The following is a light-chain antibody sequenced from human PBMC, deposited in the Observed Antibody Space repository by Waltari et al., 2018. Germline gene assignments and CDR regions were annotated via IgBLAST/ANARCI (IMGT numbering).Light chain of an antibody. V-gene: IGKV1-39*01. CDR3: QQSYSTEIT. CDR1: QSISSY. J-gene: IGKJ5*01. Sequence: DIKMTQSPSSLSASVGDRVTITCRASQSISSYLNWYQQKPGKAPKLLINAASSLQSGVPSRFSGSGSGTDFTLTISSLQPEDFATYYCQQSYSTEITFGQGTRLEIK. CDR2: AAS.